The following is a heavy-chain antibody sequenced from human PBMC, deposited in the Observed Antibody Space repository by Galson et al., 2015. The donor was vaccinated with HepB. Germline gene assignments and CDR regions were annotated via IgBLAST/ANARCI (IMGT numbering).Heavy chain of an antibody. Sequence: SLRLSCAASGFTFSSYAMHWVRQAPGKGLEWVAVISYDGSNKYYADSVKGRFTTSRDNSKNTLYLQMNSLRAEDTAVYYCARSRDQLLVDAFDIWGQGTMVTVSS. CDR2: ISYDGSNK. D-gene: IGHD2-2*01. CDR3: ARSRDQLLVDAFDI. J-gene: IGHJ3*02. CDR1: GFTFSSYA. V-gene: IGHV3-30-3*01.